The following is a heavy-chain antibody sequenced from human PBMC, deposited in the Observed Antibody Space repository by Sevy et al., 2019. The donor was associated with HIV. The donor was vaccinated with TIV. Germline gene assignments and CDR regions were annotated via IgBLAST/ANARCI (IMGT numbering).Heavy chain of an antibody. CDR2: FDPEDDET. V-gene: IGHV1-24*01. CDR1: GDTLNVLS. Sequence: ASVKVSCKVSGDTLNVLSMHWVRQAPGKGLEWMATFDPEDDETFCAQKFQGRVTLTEDTSTGTAYMGLSSLRSEDTALYFCATTKDYYDSSGYPFDDWGQGTLVTVSS. D-gene: IGHD3-22*01. J-gene: IGHJ4*02. CDR3: ATTKDYYDSSGYPFDD.